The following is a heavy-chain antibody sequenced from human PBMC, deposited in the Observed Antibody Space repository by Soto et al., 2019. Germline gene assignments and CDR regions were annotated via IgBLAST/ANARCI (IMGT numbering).Heavy chain of an antibody. Sequence: QVQLQESGPGLVKPSETLSLTCTVSGGSISSYYWSWIRQPPGKGLEWIGYIYYSGSTNYNPSPKGRVTRSVDTSKNQFSLKLSSVTAADTAVYYCARRYSSAFDIWGQGTMVTVSS. CDR1: GGSISSYY. CDR3: ARRYSSAFDI. V-gene: IGHV4-59*08. J-gene: IGHJ3*02. CDR2: IYYSGST. D-gene: IGHD6-13*01.